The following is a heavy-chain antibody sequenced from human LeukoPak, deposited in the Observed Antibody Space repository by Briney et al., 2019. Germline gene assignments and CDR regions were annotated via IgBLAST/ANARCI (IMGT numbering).Heavy chain of an antibody. D-gene: IGHD3-3*01. Sequence: SETLSLTCTVSGYSISRGYYWGWIRQPPGKGLEWIGSIYHSGSTYYNPSLKSRVTISVDTSKNQFSLKLSSVTAADTAVYYCARGDFWSGYRNWFDPWGQGTLVTVSS. CDR1: GYSISRGYY. CDR2: IYHSGST. CDR3: ARGDFWSGYRNWFDP. J-gene: IGHJ5*02. V-gene: IGHV4-38-2*02.